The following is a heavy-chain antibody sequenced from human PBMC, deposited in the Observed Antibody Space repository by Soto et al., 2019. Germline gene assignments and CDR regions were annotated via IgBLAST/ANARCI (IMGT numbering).Heavy chain of an antibody. D-gene: IGHD5-12*01. CDR2: IYHSGIT. Sequence: QLQLQESGSGLVKPSQTLSLTCAVSGGSISSGYSWSWIRQPPGKGLEWIGYIYHSGITYYNPSLKSRVTISVDRSKNQFSLKLNSVTAADTAVYYCASRDGYKIDWYFDLWGRGTLVTVSS. CDR1: GGSISSGYS. CDR3: ASRDGYKIDWYFDL. V-gene: IGHV4-30-2*01. J-gene: IGHJ2*01.